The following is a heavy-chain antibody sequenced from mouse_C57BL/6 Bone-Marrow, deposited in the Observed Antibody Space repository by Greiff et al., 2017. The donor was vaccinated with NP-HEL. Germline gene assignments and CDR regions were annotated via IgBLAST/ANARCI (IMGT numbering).Heavy chain of an antibody. D-gene: IGHD2-4*01. Sequence: QVQLQQSGPELVKPGASVKISCKASGYAFSSSWMNWVKQRPGKGLEWIGRIYPGDGDTNYNGKFKGKATLTADKSSSTAYMQLSSLTSEDSAVYVGARYDYGHWYFDVWGTGTTVTVSS. CDR3: ARYDYGHWYFDV. J-gene: IGHJ1*03. V-gene: IGHV1-82*01. CDR1: GYAFSSSW. CDR2: IYPGDGDT.